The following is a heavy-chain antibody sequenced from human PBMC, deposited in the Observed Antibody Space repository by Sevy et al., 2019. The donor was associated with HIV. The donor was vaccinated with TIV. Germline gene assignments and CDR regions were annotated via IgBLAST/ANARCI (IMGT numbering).Heavy chain of an antibody. D-gene: IGHD1-26*01. J-gene: IGHJ4*02. V-gene: IGHV3-30-3*01. CDR1: KFTFSSYA. Sequence: GGSLRLSCAASKFTFSSYAMHWVRQAPGKGLEWVAVISYDGSNEYYAASVKGRFTISRDNSKNTVYLQMNSLRAEDTAVYYCAREGVGHYFDYWGQGTLVTVSS. CDR2: ISYDGSNE. CDR3: AREGVGHYFDY.